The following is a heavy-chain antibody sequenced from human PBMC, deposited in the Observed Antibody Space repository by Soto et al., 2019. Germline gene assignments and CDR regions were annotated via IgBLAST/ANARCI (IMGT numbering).Heavy chain of an antibody. CDR3: AREEGEYGSGSYFRWFDP. CDR1: GYTFTGHY. CDR2: INPNSGGT. J-gene: IGHJ5*02. Sequence: ASVQVSCKASGYTFTGHYMHWVRQAPGQGLEWMGWINPNSGGTNYAQKFQGWVTMTRDTSISTAYMELSRLRSDDTAVYYCAREEGEYGSGSYFRWFDPWGQGTLVTVSS. D-gene: IGHD3-10*01. V-gene: IGHV1-2*04.